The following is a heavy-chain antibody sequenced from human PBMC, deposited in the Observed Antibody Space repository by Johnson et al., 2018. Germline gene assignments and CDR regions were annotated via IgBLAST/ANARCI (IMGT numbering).Heavy chain of an antibody. CDR1: GGTFNSNA. D-gene: IGHD5-24*01. CDR2: IIPLFGTA. CDR3: ARPRPDRPYNNYDVGMDV. J-gene: IGHJ6*02. Sequence: QVQLQESGAEVKKXGSSVKVXCKASGGTFNSNAIHWVRQAPGQGLEWMGGIIPLFGTANYAKKFQGRVTITADESTRTAYMELNSLGSADTAFYSCARPRPDRPYNNYDVGMDVWGQGTTVTVSS. V-gene: IGHV1-69*01.